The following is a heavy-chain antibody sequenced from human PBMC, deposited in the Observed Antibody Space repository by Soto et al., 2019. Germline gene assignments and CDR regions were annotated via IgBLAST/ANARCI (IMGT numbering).Heavy chain of an antibody. D-gene: IGHD3-22*01. CDR2: INSDGSST. CDR1: GFTFSSYW. Sequence: PGGSLRLSCAASGFTFSSYWMHWVRQAPGKGLVWVSRINSDGSSTSYADSVKGRFTISRDNAKNTLFLQMNSLRAEDTAVYYCARGSHSSGNYTVLFDYWGQGNLVTVSS. CDR3: ARGSHSSGNYTVLFDY. J-gene: IGHJ4*02. V-gene: IGHV3-74*01.